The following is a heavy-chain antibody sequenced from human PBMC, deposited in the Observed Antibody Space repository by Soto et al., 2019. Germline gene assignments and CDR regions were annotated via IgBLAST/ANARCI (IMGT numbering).Heavy chain of an antibody. D-gene: IGHD3-10*01. J-gene: IGHJ4*02. CDR2: IYPGDSDT. Sequence: GESLKISCKGSGYSFTSYWIGWVRQMPGKGLEWMGIIYPGDSDTRYSPSFQGQVTISADKSISTAYLQWSSLKASDTAMYYCASSYGSGSYYNPLGYFDDWGQGTLVTVSS. V-gene: IGHV5-51*01. CDR3: ASSYGSGSYYNPLGYFDD. CDR1: GYSFTSYW.